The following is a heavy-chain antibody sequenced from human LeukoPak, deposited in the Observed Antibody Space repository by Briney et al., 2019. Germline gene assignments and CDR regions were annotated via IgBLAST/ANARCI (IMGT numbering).Heavy chain of an antibody. J-gene: IGHJ6*02. V-gene: IGHV1-69*13. CDR1: GGSLNNFA. D-gene: IGHD3-10*01. Sequence: SVRVSCKASGGSLNNFAVSWVRQATGQGLEWMGGGIPIFGIIDYAQKFQGRVTITADESTSTAYMELSSLRSEDTAIYYCATPRILNISPYHYHAIDVWGQGTTVTVSS. CDR2: GIPIFGII. CDR3: ATPRILNISPYHYHAIDV.